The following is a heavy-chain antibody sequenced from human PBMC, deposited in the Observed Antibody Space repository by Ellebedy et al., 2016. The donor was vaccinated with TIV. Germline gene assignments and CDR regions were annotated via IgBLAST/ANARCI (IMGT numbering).Heavy chain of an antibody. V-gene: IGHV4-39*01. Sequence: MPSETLSLTCTVSGGSISISSYYWGWIRQPPGKGLEWIGSIYYSGSTYYNPSLKSRVTISADTSKNQFSLKLSSVTAADTAVYYCARLGDSAMSGWEDYWGQGTLVTVSS. D-gene: IGHD5-18*01. CDR3: ARLGDSAMSGWEDY. CDR1: GGSISISSYY. CDR2: IYYSGST. J-gene: IGHJ4*02.